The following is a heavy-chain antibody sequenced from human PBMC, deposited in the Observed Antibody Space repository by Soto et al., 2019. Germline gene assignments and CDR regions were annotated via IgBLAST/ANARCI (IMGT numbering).Heavy chain of an antibody. J-gene: IGHJ4*02. CDR2: ISGSGDTT. D-gene: IGHD3-16*01. CDR3: ARALSLGGDY. CDR1: GFIFSDYA. V-gene: IGHV3-23*01. Sequence: EVQLLESGGTLAQPGASLRLSCAASGFIFSDYAMSWVRQAPGKGLEWVSGISGSGDTTNYAASVRGRFTISRDNSKGTLYLQMNTLRAEDTAVYHCARALSLGGDYWGRGTLVTVSS.